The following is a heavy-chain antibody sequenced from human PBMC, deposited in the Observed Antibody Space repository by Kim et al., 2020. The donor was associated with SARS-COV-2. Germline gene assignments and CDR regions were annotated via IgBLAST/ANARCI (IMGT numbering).Heavy chain of an antibody. D-gene: IGHD2-2*02. V-gene: IGHV1-3*01. CDR1: GYTFTSYA. CDR3: ARWPDQKRDCSSTSCYNDY. J-gene: IGHJ4*02. CDR2: INAGNGNT. Sequence: ASVKVSCKASGYTFTSYAMHWVRQAPGQRLEWMGWINAGNGNTKYSQKFQGRVTITRDTSASTAYMELSSLRSEDTAVYYCARWPDQKRDCSSTSCYNDYWGQGTLVTVSS.